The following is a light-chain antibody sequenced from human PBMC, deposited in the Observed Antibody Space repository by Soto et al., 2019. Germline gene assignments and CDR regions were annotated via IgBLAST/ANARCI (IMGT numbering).Light chain of an antibody. CDR1: SSDGGGYNY. Sequence: QSALTQPPSASGSPGQSVTISCTGTSSDGGGYNYVSWYQQHPGKAPKLMIYEVSKRPSGVPDRFSGSKSGNTASLTVSGLQAEDEADYYCSSYAGSNNSDVVFGGGTKLTVL. J-gene: IGLJ2*01. CDR2: EVS. CDR3: SSYAGSNNSDVV. V-gene: IGLV2-8*01.